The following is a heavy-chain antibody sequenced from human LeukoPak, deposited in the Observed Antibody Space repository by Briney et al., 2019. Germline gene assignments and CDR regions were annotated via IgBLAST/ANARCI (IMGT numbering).Heavy chain of an antibody. CDR3: ATEYSSLDY. V-gene: IGHV3-53*01. D-gene: IGHD6-6*01. Sequence: GGSLRLSCAASGFTVSSNYMSWVRRAPGKGLEWVSVIYSGGTTYYADSVKGRFTISRDNSKNTLYLQMNSLGAEDTALYYCATEYSSLDYWGQGTLVTVSS. CDR2: IYSGGTT. CDR1: GFTVSSNY. J-gene: IGHJ4*02.